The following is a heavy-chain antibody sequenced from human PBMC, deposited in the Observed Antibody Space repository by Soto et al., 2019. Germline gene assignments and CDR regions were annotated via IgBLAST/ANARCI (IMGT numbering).Heavy chain of an antibody. Sequence: GGSLRLSCAASGFTFSSYAMSWVRQAPGKGLEWVSAISGSGGSTYYADSVKGRFTISRDNSKNTLYLQMNSLRAEDTAVYYCASEGDPIQKTCDDCWSVHANWFGTWGEGTLVT. J-gene: IGHJ5*02. CDR2: ISGSGGST. D-gene: IGHD3-3*01. V-gene: IGHV3-23*01. CDR1: GFTFSSYA. CDR3: ASEGDPIQKTCDDCWSVHANWFGT.